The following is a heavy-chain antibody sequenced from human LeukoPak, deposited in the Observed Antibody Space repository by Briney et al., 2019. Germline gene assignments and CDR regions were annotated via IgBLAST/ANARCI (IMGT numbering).Heavy chain of an antibody. J-gene: IGHJ4*02. CDR1: GFTFSSYG. CDR3: AKDHVDIVATTAG. D-gene: IGHD5-12*01. CDR2: IRYDGSNK. V-gene: IGHV3-30*02. Sequence: GGSLRLSCAASGFTFSSYGMHWVRRAPGKGLEWVAFIRYDGSNKYYADSVKGRFTISRDNSKNTLYLQMNSLRAEDTAVYYCAKDHVDIVATTAGWGQGTLVTVSS.